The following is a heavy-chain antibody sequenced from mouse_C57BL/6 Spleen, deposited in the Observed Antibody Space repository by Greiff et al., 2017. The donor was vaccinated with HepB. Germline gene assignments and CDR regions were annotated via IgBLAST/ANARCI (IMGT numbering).Heavy chain of an antibody. CDR3: ARSVLGGYAMDY. CDR1: GYAFSSYW. J-gene: IGHJ4*01. Sequence: VQLQQPGAELVKPGASVKISCKASGYAFSSYWMNWVKQRPGKGLEWIGQIYPGDGDTNYNGKFKGKATLTADKSSSTAYMQLSSLTSEDSAVYFCARSVLGGYAMDYWGEGTSVTVSS. V-gene: IGHV1-80*01. CDR2: IYPGDGDT. D-gene: IGHD4-1*01.